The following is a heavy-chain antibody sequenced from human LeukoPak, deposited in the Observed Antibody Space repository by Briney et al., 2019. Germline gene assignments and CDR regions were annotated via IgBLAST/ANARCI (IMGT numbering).Heavy chain of an antibody. CDR3: ATIRVDTAMVKGYYFDY. J-gene: IGHJ4*02. Sequence: GESLKISCKGSGYSFTSYWIGWVRQMPGKGLEWMGIIYPGDSDTRYSPSFQGQVTISADKPISTAYLQWGSLKASDTAMNYCATIRVDTAMVKGYYFDYWGQGTLVTVSS. V-gene: IGHV5-51*04. CDR1: GYSFTSYW. CDR2: IYPGDSDT. D-gene: IGHD5-18*01.